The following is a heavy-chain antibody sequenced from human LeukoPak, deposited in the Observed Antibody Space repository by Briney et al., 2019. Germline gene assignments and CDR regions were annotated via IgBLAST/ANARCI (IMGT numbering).Heavy chain of an antibody. V-gene: IGHV4-59*01. CDR1: GGSISSYY. Sequence: PSETLSLTCTVSGGSISSYYWSWIRQPPGKGLEWIGYIYYSGSTNYNPSLKSRVTISVDTSKNQFSLKLSSVTAADTAVYYCAWQKGAYYYDSSGPLWGQGTLVTVSS. CDR3: AWQKGAYYYDSSGPL. J-gene: IGHJ4*02. D-gene: IGHD3-22*01. CDR2: IYYSGST.